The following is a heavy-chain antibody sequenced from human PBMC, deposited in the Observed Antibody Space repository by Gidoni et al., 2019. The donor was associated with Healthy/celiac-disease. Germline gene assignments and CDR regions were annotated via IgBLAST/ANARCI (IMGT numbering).Heavy chain of an antibody. V-gene: IGHV4-4*07. CDR2: IYTSGST. CDR3: ARDWRQYYYGSGSYYNRNWFDP. J-gene: IGHJ5*02. Sequence: QVQLQESGPGLVKPSETLSLTCTVSGGSLSSYYWYWIRQPAGKGLEWIGRIYTSGSTNYNPSLKSRVTMSVDTSKNQFSLKLSSVTAADTAVYYCARDWRQYYYGSGSYYNRNWFDPWGQGTLVTVSS. D-gene: IGHD3-10*01. CDR1: GGSLSSYY.